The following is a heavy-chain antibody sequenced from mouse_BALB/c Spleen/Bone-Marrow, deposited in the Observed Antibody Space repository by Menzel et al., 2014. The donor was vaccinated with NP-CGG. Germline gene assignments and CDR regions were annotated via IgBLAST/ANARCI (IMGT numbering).Heavy chain of an antibody. Sequence: EVKLMESGGGLVQPGGPLKLSCAASGFDFSRYWMSWVRQAPGKGLEWIGEINPDSSTINYTPSLKDKFIISRDNAKNTLYLQMSKVRSEDTALYYCARLGYYGGFAYWGQGTLVTVSA. CDR2: INPDSSTI. CDR3: ARLGYYGGFAY. D-gene: IGHD2-3*01. V-gene: IGHV4-1*02. CDR1: GFDFSRYW. J-gene: IGHJ3*01.